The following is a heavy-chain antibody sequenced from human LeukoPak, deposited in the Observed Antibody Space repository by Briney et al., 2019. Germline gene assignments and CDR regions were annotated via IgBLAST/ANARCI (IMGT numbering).Heavy chain of an antibody. CDR3: ARRPRGYFDY. CDR1: GGSISSSNSY. V-gene: IGHV4-39*01. J-gene: IGHJ4*02. CDR2: IHYSGST. D-gene: IGHD3-10*01. Sequence: SETLSLTCTVSGGSISSSNSYCDWLRQPPGRGLEWVGSIHYSGSTFYNPSLKSRLTISVDTSKNQFSLTLSSVTAADTAVYYCARRPRGYFDYWGQGALVPVSS.